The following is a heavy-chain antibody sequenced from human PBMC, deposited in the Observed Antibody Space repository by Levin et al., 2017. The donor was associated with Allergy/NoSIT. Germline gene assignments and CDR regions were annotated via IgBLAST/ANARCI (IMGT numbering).Heavy chain of an antibody. J-gene: IGHJ3*02. CDR1: GFTFSSYA. CDR3: AKGRGTLGRNAFDI. D-gene: IGHD1-1*01. CDR2: ISGSGGST. V-gene: IGHV3-23*01. Sequence: GESLKISCAASGFTFSSYAMSWVRQAPGKGLEWVSAISGSGGSTYYADSVKGRFTISRDNSKNTLYLQMNSLRAEDTAVYYCAKGRGTLGRNAFDIWGQGTMVTVSS.